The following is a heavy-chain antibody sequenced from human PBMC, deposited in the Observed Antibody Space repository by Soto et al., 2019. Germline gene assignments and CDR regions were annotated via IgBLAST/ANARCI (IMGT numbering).Heavy chain of an antibody. D-gene: IGHD4-4*01. Sequence: PSETLSLTCTVSGGSISSYYWSWIRQPPGKGLEWVGYIYYRGSTNYNPSLKSRVTISVDTSKNQFSLKLSSVTAADTAVYYCARARHVYSNYERGRGRGFYYYGMDAWGQGTTVTVSS. CDR1: GGSISSYY. CDR3: ARARHVYSNYERGRGRGFYYYGMDA. CDR2: IYYRGST. V-gene: IGHV4-59*01. J-gene: IGHJ6*02.